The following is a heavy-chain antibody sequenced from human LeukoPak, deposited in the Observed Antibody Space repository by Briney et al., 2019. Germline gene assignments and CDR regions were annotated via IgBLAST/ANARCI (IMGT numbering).Heavy chain of an antibody. D-gene: IGHD1/OR15-1a*01. CDR1: GFTVSSNY. J-gene: IGHJ4*02. CDR2: IYSGGST. V-gene: IGHV3-53*01. CDR3: ARSRYNWNTWLDY. Sequence: GGSLRLSCAASGFTVSSNYMSWVRQAPGKGLEWVSVIYSGGSTYYADSVKGRFTISRDNSKNTLYLQMNSLRAEDTAVYYCARSRYNWNTWLDYWAREPWSPSPQ.